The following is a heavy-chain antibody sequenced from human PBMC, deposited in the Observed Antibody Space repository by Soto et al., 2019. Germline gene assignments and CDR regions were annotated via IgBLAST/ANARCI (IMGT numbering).Heavy chain of an antibody. CDR2: IDYTGNT. CDR3: ALYDSSDNMTFDI. CDR1: GDSISRASYY. J-gene: IGHJ3*02. V-gene: IGHV4-39*01. Sequence: SETLSLTCTVSGDSISRASYYCGWLRQPPGKGLEWIGRIDYTGNTYYNPSLKGRITISVDTSKRQFSLNLSSVTAADTAVYYCALYDSSDNMTFDIWGRGTMVTVSS. D-gene: IGHD3-22*01.